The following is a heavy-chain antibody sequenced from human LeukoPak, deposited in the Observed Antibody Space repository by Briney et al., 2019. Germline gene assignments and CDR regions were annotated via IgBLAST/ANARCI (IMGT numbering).Heavy chain of an antibody. CDR3: ARVRNYYDSSGHSAPGDFDY. J-gene: IGHJ4*02. D-gene: IGHD3-22*01. V-gene: IGHV3-66*01. Sequence: GGSLRLSCAASGSTVSSNYMSWVRQAPGKGLEWVSVIYSGGSTYYADSVKGRFTISRDNSKNTLYLQMNSLRAEDTAVYYCARVRNYYDSSGHSAPGDFDYWGQGTLVTVSS. CDR2: IYSGGST. CDR1: GSTVSSNY.